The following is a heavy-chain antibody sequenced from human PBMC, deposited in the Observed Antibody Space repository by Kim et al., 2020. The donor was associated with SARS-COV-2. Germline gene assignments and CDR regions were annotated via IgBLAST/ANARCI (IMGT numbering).Heavy chain of an antibody. CDR3: AKGPTISGWSFFDC. J-gene: IGHJ4*02. Sequence: GGSLRLSCAASGFTFSNYGMNWVRQAPGKGLEWVAVISYDGSNKYYTDSVKGRFTISRDNSKNMVYLQLNSLKTEDTAVYYCAKGPTISGWSFFDCWGQGILVTVSS. V-gene: IGHV3-30*18. CDR2: ISYDGSNK. CDR1: GFTFSNYG. D-gene: IGHD6-19*01.